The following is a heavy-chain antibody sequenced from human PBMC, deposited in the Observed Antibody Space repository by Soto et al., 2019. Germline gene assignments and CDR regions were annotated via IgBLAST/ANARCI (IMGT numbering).Heavy chain of an antibody. CDR3: ARANNYFDL. CDR1: GFTFSSYS. J-gene: IGHJ5*02. Sequence: PGGSLRLSCAASGFTFSSYSMHWVRQAPGRGPEWVAVLSYDGSNNDYADSVKGRFTISRDNSKNTLSLQMNSLRADDTGVYYCARANNYFDLWGQGTLITVSS. V-gene: IGHV3-30*14. CDR2: LSYDGSNN.